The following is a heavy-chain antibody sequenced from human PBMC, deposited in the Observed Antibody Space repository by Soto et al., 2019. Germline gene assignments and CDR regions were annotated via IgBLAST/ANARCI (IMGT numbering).Heavy chain of an antibody. D-gene: IGHD3-16*01. Sequence: SETLSLTCAVSGASIISSDWWDWVRQAPGKGLEWIGEISHSGTTIYNPSLKGRVTISVDVSKNQLSLNLTSVTAADPAVYYCARDFKAPNDAWAFDYWGQGTLVTVSS. J-gene: IGHJ4*02. CDR1: GASIISSDW. V-gene: IGHV4-4*02. CDR3: ARDFKAPNDAWAFDY. CDR2: ISHSGTT.